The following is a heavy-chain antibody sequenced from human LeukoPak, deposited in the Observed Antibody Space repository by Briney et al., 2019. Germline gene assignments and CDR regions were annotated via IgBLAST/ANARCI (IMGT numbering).Heavy chain of an antibody. V-gene: IGHV4-59*01. J-gene: IGHJ6*03. CDR3: ARDGGSYYPYFYYYYMDV. Sequence: SETLPLTCTVSGGSISSYYWSWIRQPPGKGLEWIGYIYYSGSTNYNPSLKSRVTISVDTSKNQFSLKLSSVTAADTAVYYCARDGGSYYPYFYYYYMDVWGKGTTVTVSS. CDR1: GGSISSYY. CDR2: IYYSGST. D-gene: IGHD1-26*01.